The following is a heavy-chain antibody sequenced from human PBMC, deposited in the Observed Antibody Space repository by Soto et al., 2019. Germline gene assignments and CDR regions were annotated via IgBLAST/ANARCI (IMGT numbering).Heavy chain of an antibody. V-gene: IGHV3-23*01. CDR2: ISRTGDSA. Sequence: EVHLLESGGALVQPGGSLTLSCAASGLSFSDYAMSWVRQAPGKGLEWVSSISRTGDSAYYADSVKGRFAISRDRSKNRLSLQMNSLRFEDTAVYYCAKGPDGSGYYHNWFDSWGQGTLITVSS. CDR3: AKGPDGSGYYHNWFDS. D-gene: IGHD3-22*01. CDR1: GLSFSDYA. J-gene: IGHJ5*01.